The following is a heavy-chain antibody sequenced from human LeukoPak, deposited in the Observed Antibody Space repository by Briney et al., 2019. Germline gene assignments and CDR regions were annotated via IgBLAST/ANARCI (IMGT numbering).Heavy chain of an antibody. Sequence: SETLSLTCTVSGYSISSGYYWGWIRQPPGKGLEWIGSIYHSGSTYYNPSLKSRVTISVDTSKNQFSLKLSSVTAAGTAVYYCARVLVDTAMGSKFYYYYMDVWGKGTTVTVSS. V-gene: IGHV4-38-2*02. CDR3: ARVLVDTAMGSKFYYYYMDV. CDR2: IYHSGST. J-gene: IGHJ6*03. CDR1: GYSISSGYY. D-gene: IGHD5-18*01.